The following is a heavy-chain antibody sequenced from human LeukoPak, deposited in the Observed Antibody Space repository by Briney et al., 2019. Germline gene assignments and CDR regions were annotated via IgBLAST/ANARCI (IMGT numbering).Heavy chain of an antibody. Sequence: QPGGSLRLSCAASGFSFISYGMHWVRQAPGKGLEWVGVISDDGRNKNYANSVKGRFTISRDNSKDTLYLQMNSLRDEDTAVYYCAKRPSDYGDYVTYFDYWGQGTLVTVSP. D-gene: IGHD4-17*01. CDR3: AKRPSDYGDYVTYFDY. CDR2: ISDDGRNK. V-gene: IGHV3-30*18. CDR1: GFSFISYG. J-gene: IGHJ4*02.